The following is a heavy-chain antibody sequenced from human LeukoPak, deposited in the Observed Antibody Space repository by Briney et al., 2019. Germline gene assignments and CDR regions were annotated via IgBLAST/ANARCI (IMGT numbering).Heavy chain of an antibody. CDR1: GGSISSYY. Sequence: SETLSLTCTASGGSISSYYWSWIRQPPGKGLEWIGYIYYSGSTNYNPSLKSRVTISVDTSKNQFSLKLSSVTAADTAVYYCARGRAGDSSGYPNYWGQGTLVTVSS. D-gene: IGHD3-22*01. J-gene: IGHJ4*02. CDR3: ARGRAGDSSGYPNY. V-gene: IGHV4-59*01. CDR2: IYYSGST.